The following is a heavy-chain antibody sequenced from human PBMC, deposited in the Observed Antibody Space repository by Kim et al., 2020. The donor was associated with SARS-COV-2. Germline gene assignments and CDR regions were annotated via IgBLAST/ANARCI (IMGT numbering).Heavy chain of an antibody. CDR3: AKDINGYFQH. Sequence: STYYADSVKGRFTISRDNSKNSLYLQMNSLRTEDTALYYCAKDINGYFQHWGQGTLVTVSS. V-gene: IGHV3-43*01. J-gene: IGHJ1*01. CDR2: ST.